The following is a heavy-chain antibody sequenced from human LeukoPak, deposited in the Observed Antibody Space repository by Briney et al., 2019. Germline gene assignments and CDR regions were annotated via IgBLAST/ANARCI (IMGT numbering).Heavy chain of an antibody. J-gene: IGHJ4*02. CDR1: GFTFDDYA. D-gene: IGHD6-13*01. CDR3: AKGSSSWYPSPFDY. V-gene: IGHV3-43D*03. Sequence: GGSLRLSCAAPGFTFDDYAMHWGRHAPGKGLEWVSLISWDGGSTYYADSVKGRVTISRDNSKNSLYLQMNSLRAEDTALYYCAKGSSSWYPSPFDYWGQGTLVTVSS. CDR2: ISWDGGST.